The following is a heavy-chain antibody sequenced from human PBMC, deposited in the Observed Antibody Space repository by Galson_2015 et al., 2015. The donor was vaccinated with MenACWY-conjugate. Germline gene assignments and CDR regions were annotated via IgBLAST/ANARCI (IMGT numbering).Heavy chain of an antibody. J-gene: IGHJ4*02. D-gene: IGHD3-16*02. Sequence: SLRLSCAASGFTVSSNYMSWVRQAPGKGLEWVSVIYSGGSTYYADSVKGRFTISRDNSKNTLYLQMNSLRAEDTAVYYCARVLRDYDYVWGSYRYDYWGQGTLVTVSS. CDR3: ARVLRDYDYVWGSYRYDY. CDR2: IYSGGST. CDR1: GFTVSSNY. V-gene: IGHV3-53*01.